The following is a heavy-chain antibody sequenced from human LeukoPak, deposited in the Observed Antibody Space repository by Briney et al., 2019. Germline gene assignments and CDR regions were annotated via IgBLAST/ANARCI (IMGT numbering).Heavy chain of an antibody. CDR3: AKDGYGVLDY. D-gene: IGHD4-17*01. CDR1: GFTVSNTY. V-gene: IGHV3-23*01. Sequence: PGGSLRLSCAASGFTVSNTYMNWVRQAPGKGLEWVSGISGSGGTTYYADSVKGRFTISRENSQNTLYLQMNSLRAEDTAVYYCAKDGYGVLDYWGQGTLVTVSS. CDR2: ISGSGGTT. J-gene: IGHJ4*02.